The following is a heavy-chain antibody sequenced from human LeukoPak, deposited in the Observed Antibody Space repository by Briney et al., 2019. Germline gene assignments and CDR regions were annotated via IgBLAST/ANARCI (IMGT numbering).Heavy chain of an antibody. CDR3: ARDWRGYSYSLFPRAFDI. D-gene: IGHD5-18*01. CDR1: GGSISSYY. J-gene: IGHJ3*02. Sequence: SDTLSLTCTVSGGSISSYYWSWIRLPPGKGLEWIGYIYYSGSTNYNPSVKSRVTISVDTSKNQFSLKLSSVTAADTAVYYCARDWRGYSYSLFPRAFDIWGQGAMVTVSS. CDR2: IYYSGST. V-gene: IGHV4-59*01.